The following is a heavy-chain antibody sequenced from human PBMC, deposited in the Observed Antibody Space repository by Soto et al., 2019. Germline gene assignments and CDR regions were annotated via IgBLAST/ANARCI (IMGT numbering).Heavy chain of an antibody. CDR1: GLSVWTFG. V-gene: IGHV3-74*01. CDR3: TRDRGYPDSFDL. CDR2: INSDGSTI. Sequence: PAGSLRLCCASSGLSVWTFGVDLVRQAPGKGLVWLSHINSDGSTIVYADSVKGRFTISRDNAKNKLYLQMNSLRVEDTAVYYCTRDRGYPDSFDLWGQGTMVTVSS. D-gene: IGHD3-10*01. J-gene: IGHJ3*01.